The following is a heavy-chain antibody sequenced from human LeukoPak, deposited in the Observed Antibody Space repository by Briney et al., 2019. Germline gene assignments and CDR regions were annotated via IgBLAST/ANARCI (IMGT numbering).Heavy chain of an antibody. V-gene: IGHV1-18*01. CDR3: ARGRPESPFDP. Sequence: ASVRVSCKASGYSFTSHGISWVRQAPGQGLEWMGWISAYNGDTNYAQKFQGRVTMTTDTSTITAYMEMRSLRSDDTAVYFCARGRPESPFDPWGQGTLVTVSS. CDR1: GYSFTSHG. CDR2: ISAYNGDT. D-gene: IGHD1-1*01. J-gene: IGHJ5*02.